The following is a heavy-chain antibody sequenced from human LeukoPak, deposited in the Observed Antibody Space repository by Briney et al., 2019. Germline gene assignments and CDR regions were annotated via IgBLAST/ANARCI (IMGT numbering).Heavy chain of an antibody. CDR1: EFTVSSNY. CDR2: IYSGGYT. Sequence: GGSLRLSCAASEFTVSSNYMSWVRQAPGKGLEWVSIIYSGGYTDYADSVKGRFTISRDNSKNTLYLQMNNLRAEDTAVYYCARRAGGYSHPYEYWGQGTLVTVSS. D-gene: IGHD4-23*01. J-gene: IGHJ4*02. CDR3: ARRAGGYSHPYEY. V-gene: IGHV3-53*01.